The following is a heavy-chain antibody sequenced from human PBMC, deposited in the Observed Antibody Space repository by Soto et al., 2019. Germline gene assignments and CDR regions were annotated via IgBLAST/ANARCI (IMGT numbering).Heavy chain of an antibody. CDR2: ICYSGNT. CDR1: GGSISSGYYY. Sequence: SETLSLTCSVSGGSISSGYYYWSWIRQPPGKGLEWIGNICYSGNTYYNPSLKSRLIISIDTSKNQCSLKVGSVTAADTAVYYCGSSSLYGMDVWGQGTRVTVSS. V-gene: IGHV4-30-4*01. J-gene: IGHJ6*02. CDR3: GSSSLYGMDV.